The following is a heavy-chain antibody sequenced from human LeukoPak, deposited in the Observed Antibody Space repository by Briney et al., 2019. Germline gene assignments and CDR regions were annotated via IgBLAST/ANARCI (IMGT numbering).Heavy chain of an antibody. J-gene: IGHJ3*02. CDR3: ARDYGDSYDAFDI. D-gene: IGHD2-21*02. Sequence: KPSETLSLTCAVYGGSFSGYYWSWIRQPPGKGLEWIGEINHSGSTNYNPSLKSRVTISVDTSKNQFSLKLSSVTAADTAVYYCARDYGDSYDAFDIWGQGTMVTVSS. V-gene: IGHV4-34*01. CDR1: GGSFSGYY. CDR2: INHSGST.